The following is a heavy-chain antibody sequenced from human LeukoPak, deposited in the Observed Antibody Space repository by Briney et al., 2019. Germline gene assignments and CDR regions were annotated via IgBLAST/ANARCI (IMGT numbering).Heavy chain of an antibody. CDR2: IKSRTDGGTT. CDR1: GFTFPNAW. D-gene: IGHD1-7*01. CDR3: AKANGITGTTYWYFDL. J-gene: IGHJ2*01. V-gene: IGHV3-15*01. Sequence: GGSLRLSCAASGFTFPNAWMSWLRQAPGKGLEWVGHIKSRTDGGTTDYAAPVKGRFTISRDDSENTLYLQLNSLRTEDTAVYYCAKANGITGTTYWYFDLWGRGTLVTVSS.